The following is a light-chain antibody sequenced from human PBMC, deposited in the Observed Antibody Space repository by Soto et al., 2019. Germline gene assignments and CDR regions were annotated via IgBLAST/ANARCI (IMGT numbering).Light chain of an antibody. CDR3: QQYNNWPQT. CDR2: GAS. CDR1: QSVRSS. V-gene: IGKV3-15*01. J-gene: IGKJ1*01. Sequence: EIVMTQSPATLSVSPGERATLSCRASQSVRSSIAWYQHKPGQAPRLLIYGASTRATGIPARISGSGSGTEFTLTISSLQSEDFAVYYCQQYNNWPQTFGKGTKV.